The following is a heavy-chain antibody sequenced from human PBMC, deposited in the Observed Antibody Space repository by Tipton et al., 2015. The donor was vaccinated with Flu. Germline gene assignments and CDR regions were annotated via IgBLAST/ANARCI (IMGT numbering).Heavy chain of an antibody. D-gene: IGHD6-13*01. CDR3: AKDMGSSPLDLGQGAYDY. J-gene: IGHJ4*02. Sequence: SLRLSCAASGFTFDDYAMHWARQAPGKGLEWVSGISWNSGSIGYADSVKGRFTISRDNAKNSLYLQMNSLRAEDTALYYCAKDMGSSPLDLGQGAYDYWGQGTLVTVSS. V-gene: IGHV3-9*01. CDR2: ISWNSGSI. CDR1: GFTFDDYA.